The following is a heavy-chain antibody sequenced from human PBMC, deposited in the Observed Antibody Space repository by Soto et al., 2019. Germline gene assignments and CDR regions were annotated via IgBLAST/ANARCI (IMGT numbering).Heavy chain of an antibody. V-gene: IGHV1-2*04. Sequence: ASVKVSCKASGYTFTGYYMHWVRQAPGQGLEWMGWINPNSGGTNYAQKFQGWVTMTRDTSISTAYMELSRLRSDDTAVYYCGRDRHSSGWSDAFDIWGQGTMVTVSS. J-gene: IGHJ3*02. CDR1: GYTFTGYY. CDR3: GRDRHSSGWSDAFDI. CDR2: INPNSGGT. D-gene: IGHD6-19*01.